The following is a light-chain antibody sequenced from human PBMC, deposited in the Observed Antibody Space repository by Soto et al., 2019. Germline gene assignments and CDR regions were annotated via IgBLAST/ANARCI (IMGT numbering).Light chain of an antibody. Sequence: EIVLTQSPGTLSLSPGERATLSCRASQSVSTTYLGWYQRKPGQAPRLLIYGASCRATGIPDRFSGSGSGTEFTLTISRLEPEDFAVYYCHQYGSLPFTFGGGTKVEIK. CDR2: GAS. J-gene: IGKJ4*01. CDR3: HQYGSLPFT. CDR1: QSVSTTY. V-gene: IGKV3-20*01.